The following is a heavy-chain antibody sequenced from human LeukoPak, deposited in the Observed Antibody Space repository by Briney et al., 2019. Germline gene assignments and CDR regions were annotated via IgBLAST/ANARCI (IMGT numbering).Heavy chain of an antibody. CDR3: ARVSYCSGGSCYDFDY. CDR2: IKQDGSEK. V-gene: IGHV3-7*01. Sequence: GGSLRLSCAASGFTFSSYWMSWVRQAPGKGLEWGANIKQDGSEKYYVDSVKGRFTISRDNAKNSLYLQMNSLRAEDTAVYYCARVSYCSGGSCYDFDYWGQGTLVTVSS. D-gene: IGHD2-15*01. J-gene: IGHJ4*02. CDR1: GFTFSSYW.